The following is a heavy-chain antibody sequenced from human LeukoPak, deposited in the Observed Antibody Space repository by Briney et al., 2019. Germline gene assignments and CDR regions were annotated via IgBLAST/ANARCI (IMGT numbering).Heavy chain of an antibody. CDR3: ARDRVSDAFDI. Sequence: ASVKVSCKASGYTFTSYYMHWVRQAPGQWLEWMGIINPSGGSTSYAQKFQGRVTMTRDTSTSTVYMELSSLRSEDTAVYYCARDRVSDAFDIWGQGTMVTVSS. CDR2: INPSGGST. J-gene: IGHJ3*02. CDR1: GYTFTSYY. V-gene: IGHV1-46*01.